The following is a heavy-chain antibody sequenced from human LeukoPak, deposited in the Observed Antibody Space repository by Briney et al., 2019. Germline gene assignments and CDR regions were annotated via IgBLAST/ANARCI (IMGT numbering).Heavy chain of an antibody. CDR1: RFTFRSYA. CDR3: AKATGTGAFDI. CDR2: ISGSGGTT. Sequence: GGPLRLSCAASRFTFRSYAMSWVRQAPGKGLEWVSGISGSGGTTYYVDSVKGRFTISRDNSKSTLFLQMDSLRADDTAVYYCAKATGTGAFDIWGQGTMVTVSS. D-gene: IGHD1-7*01. V-gene: IGHV3-23*01. J-gene: IGHJ3*02.